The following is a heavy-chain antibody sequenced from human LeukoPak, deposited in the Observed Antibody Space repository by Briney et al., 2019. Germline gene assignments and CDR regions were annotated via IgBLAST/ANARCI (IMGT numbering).Heavy chain of an antibody. CDR1: GGSISSYY. J-gene: IGHJ6*02. D-gene: IGHD4-17*01. CDR3: ARDLSNDCGDYGLRNYYGMDV. CDR2: IYYSGST. Sequence: SETLSLTCTVSGGSISSYYWSWIRQPPGKGLEWIGYIYYSGSTNYNPSLKSRVTISVDTSKNQFSLKLSSVTAADTAVYYCARDLSNDCGDYGLRNYYGMDVWGQGTTVTVSS. V-gene: IGHV4-59*01.